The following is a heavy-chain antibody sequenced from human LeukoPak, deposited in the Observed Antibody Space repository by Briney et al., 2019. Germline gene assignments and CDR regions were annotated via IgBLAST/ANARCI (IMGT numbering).Heavy chain of an antibody. V-gene: IGHV4-59*01. D-gene: IGHD2-21*01. CDR3: ARSMGYYYYYMDV. Sequence: SETLSLTCTVSGGSINSYYWSWIRQPPGKGLEWIGYIYYSGSTNYNPSLKSRVTISVDTSKNQFSLKLSSVTAADTAVYYCARSMGYYYYYMDVWGKGTTVTISS. CDR1: GGSINSYY. CDR2: IYYSGST. J-gene: IGHJ6*03.